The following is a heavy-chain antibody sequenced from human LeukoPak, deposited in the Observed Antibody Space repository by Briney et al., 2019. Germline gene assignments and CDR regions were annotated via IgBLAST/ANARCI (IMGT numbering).Heavy chain of an antibody. CDR3: ARERSSAYYYGDASDI. Sequence: SGGSLGLSCAASGFTFSSYGMHWVRQAPGKGLEWVAVISFDASNKYYADSVKGRFTISRDNSKNTLYLQMNSLRAEDAAVYYCARERSSAYYYGDASDIWGQGTMITVSS. V-gene: IGHV3-30*03. CDR1: GFTFSSYG. D-gene: IGHD3-22*01. CDR2: ISFDASNK. J-gene: IGHJ3*02.